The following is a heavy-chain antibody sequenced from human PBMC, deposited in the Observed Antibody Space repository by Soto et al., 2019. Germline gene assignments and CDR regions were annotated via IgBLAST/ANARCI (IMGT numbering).Heavy chain of an antibody. D-gene: IGHD2-21*02. CDR3: IQSRCGGDCLQSYASHYYYGMDV. CDR2: IYWDDDK. Sequence: QITLKESGPTLVKPTQTLTLTCTFSGFSLSTSGVGVGWIRQPPGKALEWLALIYWDDDKRYSPSLSSRLTINKDTSKNQVVLKMTNMDPVDTATYYCIQSRCGGDCLQSYASHYYYGMDVWGQGTTVTVSS. CDR1: GFSLSTSGVG. J-gene: IGHJ6*02. V-gene: IGHV2-5*02.